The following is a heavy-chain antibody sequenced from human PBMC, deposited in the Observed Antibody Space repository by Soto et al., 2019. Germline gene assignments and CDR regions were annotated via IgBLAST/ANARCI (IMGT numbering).Heavy chain of an antibody. Sequence: GGSLRLSCAASGFTFSSYAMSWVRQAPGKGLEWVSAISGSGGSTYYADSVKGRFTISRDNSKNTLYLQMNSLRAEDTAVYYCAKAPPGVVVPAAINYFDYWGQGTLVTVSS. J-gene: IGHJ4*02. CDR3: AKAPPGVVVPAAINYFDY. V-gene: IGHV3-23*01. CDR1: GFTFSSYA. CDR2: ISGSGGST. D-gene: IGHD2-2*01.